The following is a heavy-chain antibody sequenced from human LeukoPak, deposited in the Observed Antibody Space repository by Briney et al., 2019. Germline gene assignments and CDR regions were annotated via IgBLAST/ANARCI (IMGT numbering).Heavy chain of an antibody. CDR2: ISSSSSYI. J-gene: IGHJ4*02. CDR3: ARGDIVATGWDQRKAFIDY. Sequence: PGGSLRLSCAASGFTFSSYSMNWVRQAPGKGLEWVSSISSSSSYIYYADSVKGRFTISRDNAKNSLYLQMNSLRSEDTAVYYCARGDIVATGWDQRKAFIDYWGQGTLVTVSS. CDR1: GFTFSSYS. V-gene: IGHV3-21*04. D-gene: IGHD5-12*01.